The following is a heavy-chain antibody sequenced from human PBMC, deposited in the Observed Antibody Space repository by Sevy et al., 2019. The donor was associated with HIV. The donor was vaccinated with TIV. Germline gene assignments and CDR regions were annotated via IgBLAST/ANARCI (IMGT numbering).Heavy chain of an antibody. D-gene: IGHD3-22*01. CDR2: FNWNSGRI. Sequence: GGSLRLSCAASGFTFEDYALHWVRQAPGKGLEWVSGFNWNSGRIGYADSVKGRFTISRDNAKNFLYLQMNSLRAEDTAFYYCAKDSYYDSSGYFDYWGQGTLVTVSS. V-gene: IGHV3-9*01. CDR3: AKDSYYDSSGYFDY. CDR1: GFTFEDYA. J-gene: IGHJ4*02.